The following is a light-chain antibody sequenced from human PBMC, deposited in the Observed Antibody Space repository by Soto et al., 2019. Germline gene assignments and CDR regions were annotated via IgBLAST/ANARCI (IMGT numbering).Light chain of an antibody. CDR1: SSNIGSNT. Sequence: QSVLTQPPSASGTPGQRVTDSCSGSSSNIGSNTVNWYQQLPGTAPKLLIYSNNQRPSGVPDRFSGSKSGTSASLAISGLQSEDEADYYCAAWDDSLNGVVFGGETKVTVL. V-gene: IGLV1-44*01. CDR2: SNN. J-gene: IGLJ2*01. CDR3: AAWDDSLNGVV.